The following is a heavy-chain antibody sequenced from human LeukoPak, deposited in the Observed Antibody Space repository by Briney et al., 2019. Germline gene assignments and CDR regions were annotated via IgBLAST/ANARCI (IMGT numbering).Heavy chain of an antibody. Sequence: GGSLRLSCAASGFTFSSYGMHWVRQAPGKGLEWVAFIRYDGSNKYYADSVKGRFTISRDNSKNTLYLQMNSLRAEDTAVYYCAKDWTHYSSSSVPGSEPSPVMDVWGKGTTVTVSS. D-gene: IGHD6-6*01. CDR2: IRYDGSNK. V-gene: IGHV3-30*02. J-gene: IGHJ6*03. CDR3: AKDWTHYSSSSVPGSEPSPVMDV. CDR1: GFTFSSYG.